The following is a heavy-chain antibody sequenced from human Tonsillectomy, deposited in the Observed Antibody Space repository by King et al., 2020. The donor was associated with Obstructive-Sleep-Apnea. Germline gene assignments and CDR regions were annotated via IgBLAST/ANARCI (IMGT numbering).Heavy chain of an antibody. V-gene: IGHV4-31*03. J-gene: IGHJ4*02. CDR3: ARDLGYSGYDYEGGIGY. Sequence: MQLQESGPGLVKPSQTLSLTCTVSGGSISSGGYYWSWIRQHPGKGLEWIGYIYYSGSTYYNPSLKSRVTISVDTSKNQFSLKLSSVTAADTAVYYCARDLGYSGYDYEGGIGYWGQGTLVTVSS. CDR1: GGSISSGGYY. D-gene: IGHD5-12*01. CDR2: IYYSGST.